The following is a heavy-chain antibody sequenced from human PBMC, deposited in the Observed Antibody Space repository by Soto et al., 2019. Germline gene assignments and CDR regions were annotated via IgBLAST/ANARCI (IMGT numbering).Heavy chain of an antibody. CDR2: ISGSGGST. CDR3: AKDLWFENSAPDS. D-gene: IGHD3-10*01. V-gene: IGHV3-23*01. Sequence: GGSLRLSCAASGFTFSSYAMSWVRQAPGKGLEWISVISGSGGSTYYADSVRGRFTISRDNSKNTLYLQMNSLRAEDTAVYYCAKDLWFENSAPDSWGQGILVTVSS. CDR1: GFTFSSYA. J-gene: IGHJ4*02.